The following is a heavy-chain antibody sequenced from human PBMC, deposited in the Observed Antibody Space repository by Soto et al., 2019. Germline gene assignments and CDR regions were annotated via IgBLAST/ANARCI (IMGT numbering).Heavy chain of an antibody. CDR1: GYTFNSNG. Sequence: SAKVSCKDSGYTFNSNGISWVRQEPGQGLEWMGWISAYNGNTNYAQKLQGRVTMTTDTSTSTAYMELRSLRSDDTAVYYCAREYLKQQLVYYYYGMDVWGQGTTVTVSS. CDR2: ISAYNGNT. CDR3: AREYLKQQLVYYYYGMDV. V-gene: IGHV1-18*01. D-gene: IGHD6-13*01. J-gene: IGHJ6*02.